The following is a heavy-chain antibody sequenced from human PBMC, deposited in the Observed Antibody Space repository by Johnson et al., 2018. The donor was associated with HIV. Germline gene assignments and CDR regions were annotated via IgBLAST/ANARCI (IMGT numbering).Heavy chain of an antibody. CDR3: ARDSARTYYYGSGGPPSAFDM. CDR2: ISSSGSTI. V-gene: IGHV3-11*04. D-gene: IGHD3-10*01. J-gene: IGHJ3*02. CDR1: GFTFSDYY. Sequence: QVQLVESGGGLVKPGGSLRLSCAASGFTFSDYYMSWIRQAPGKGLEWVSYISSSGSTIYYADSVKGRFTISRDNAKNSLYLQMNSLRAEDTAVYYWARDSARTYYYGSGGPPSAFDMWGQGTMVTVSS.